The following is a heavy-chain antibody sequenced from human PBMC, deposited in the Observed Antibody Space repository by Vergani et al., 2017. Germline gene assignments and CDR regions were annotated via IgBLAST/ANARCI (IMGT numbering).Heavy chain of an antibody. Sequence: EVQLVESGGGLVKPGGSLRLSCAASGFTFSSYSMNWVRQAPGKGLEWVSSISSSSSYIYYADSVKGRFTISRDNAKHSLYLQMNSLRAEDTAVYYCARRGNSYGYPPEDETYYYGMDVWGQGTTVTVSS. CDR1: GFTFSSYS. CDR3: ARRGNSYGYPPEDETYYYGMDV. CDR2: ISSSSSYI. D-gene: IGHD5-18*01. V-gene: IGHV3-21*01. J-gene: IGHJ6*02.